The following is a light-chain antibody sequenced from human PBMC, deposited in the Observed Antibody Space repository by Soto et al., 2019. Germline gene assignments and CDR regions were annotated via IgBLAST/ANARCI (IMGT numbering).Light chain of an antibody. CDR3: LQYNDGPPWT. J-gene: IGKJ1*01. Sequence: EIVMTQSPATLSVSPGERATLSCRASQSVSSNLAWYQQKPGQAPRLLIYGASTRATGIPARFSGSGSGTEFTLAISSLQSEDFAVYYCLQYNDGPPWTFGPGTKVDIK. V-gene: IGKV3-15*01. CDR2: GAS. CDR1: QSVSSN.